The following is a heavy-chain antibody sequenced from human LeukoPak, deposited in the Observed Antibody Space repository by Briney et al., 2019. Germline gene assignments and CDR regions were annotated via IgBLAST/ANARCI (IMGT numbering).Heavy chain of an antibody. CDR2: ISGSGGST. CDR3: AKGIAVAGSHTRSFDH. CDR1: GFTFSSYA. D-gene: IGHD6-19*01. Sequence: GGSLRLSCAASGFTFSSYAMSWVRQAPGKGLEWVSAISGSGGSTYYADSVKGRFTISRDNSKNTLYLQMNSLRAEDTAVYYCAKGIAVAGSHTRSFDHWGQGTLVTVSS. V-gene: IGHV3-23*01. J-gene: IGHJ4*02.